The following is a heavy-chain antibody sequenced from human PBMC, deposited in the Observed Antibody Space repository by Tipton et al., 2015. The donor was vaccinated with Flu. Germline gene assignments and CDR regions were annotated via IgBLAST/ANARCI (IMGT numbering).Heavy chain of an antibody. D-gene: IGHD1-26*01. CDR1: GYTFTSYY. CDR2: INPSGGST. J-gene: IGHJ4*02. Sequence: QLVQSGAEVKKPGASVKVSCKASGYTFTSYYMHWVRQAPGQGLEWMGIINPSGGSTSYAQKLQGRVTMTRDMSTSTVYMELSSLRSEDTAVYYCARGEYSGSYSSDSTRILFDYWGQGTLVTVSS. CDR3: ARGEYSGSYSSDSTRILFDY. V-gene: IGHV1-46*04.